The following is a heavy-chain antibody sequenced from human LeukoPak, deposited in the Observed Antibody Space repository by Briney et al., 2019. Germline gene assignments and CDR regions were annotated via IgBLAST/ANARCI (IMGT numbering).Heavy chain of an antibody. V-gene: IGHV4-31*03. CDR2: SYYSGST. CDR1: GGSISSGGYY. J-gene: IGHJ4*02. Sequence: SETLSLTCTVSGGSISSGGYYWSWIRQHPGKGLEWIGYSYYSGSTYYNPSLKSRVTISVDTSKNQFSLKLSSVTAADTAVYYCARVSQGSLDYWGQGTLVTVSS. CDR3: ARVSQGSLDY.